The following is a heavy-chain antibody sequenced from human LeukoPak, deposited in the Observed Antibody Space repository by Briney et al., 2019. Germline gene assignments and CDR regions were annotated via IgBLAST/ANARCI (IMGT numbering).Heavy chain of an antibody. CDR1: GGTFSSYA. J-gene: IGHJ4*02. CDR2: IIPILGIA. V-gene: IGHV1-69*04. Sequence: SVKVSCKASGGTFSSYAISWVRQAPGQGLEWMGRIIPILGIANYAQKLQGRVTMTTDTSTGTAYMELRSLRSDDTAVYYCAREGFDYWGQGTLVTVSS. CDR3: AREGFDY.